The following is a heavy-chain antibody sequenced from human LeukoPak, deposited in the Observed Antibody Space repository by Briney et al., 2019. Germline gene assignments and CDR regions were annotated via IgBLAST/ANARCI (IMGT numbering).Heavy chain of an antibody. CDR2: IIPIFGTA. CDR1: GGTFSNYA. V-gene: IGHV1-69*05. CDR3: AKDVIRKAVAGPFPKYFQH. Sequence: SVKVSCKASGGTFSNYAISWVRQAPGQGLEWMGRIIPIFGTANYAQKFQGRVTITTDESTSTAYMELSSLRSEDTAVYYCAKDVIRKAVAGPFPKYFQHWGQGTLVTVSS. D-gene: IGHD6-19*01. J-gene: IGHJ1*01.